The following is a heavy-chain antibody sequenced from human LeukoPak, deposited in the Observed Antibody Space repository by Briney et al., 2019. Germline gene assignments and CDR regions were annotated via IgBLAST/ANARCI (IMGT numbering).Heavy chain of an antibody. V-gene: IGHV3-21*01. CDR3: ARGKSIAAAVDY. CDR1: GFTFSSYS. CDR2: ISSSSSYI. Sequence: GGSLRLSCAASGFTFSSYSMNWVRQAPEKGLEWVSSISSSSSYIYYADSVKGRFTISRDNAKNSLYLQMNSLRAEDTAVYYCARGKSIAAAVDYWGQGTLVTVSS. J-gene: IGHJ4*02. D-gene: IGHD6-6*01.